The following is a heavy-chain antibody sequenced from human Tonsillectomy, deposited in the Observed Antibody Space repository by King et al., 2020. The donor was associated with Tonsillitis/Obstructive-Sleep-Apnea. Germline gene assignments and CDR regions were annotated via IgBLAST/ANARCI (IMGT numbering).Heavy chain of an antibody. CDR3: AREYYGSGSFDY. J-gene: IGHJ4*02. CDR2: IYYSGST. V-gene: IGHV4-59*01. D-gene: IGHD3-10*01. CDR1: GGSISSYY. Sequence: QLPESGPGLVKPSETLSLTCTVSGGSISSYYWSWIRQPPGKGLEWIGYIYYSGSTNYNPSLKSRVTISVDTSKNQFSLKLSSVTAADTAVYYCAREYYGSGSFDYWGQGTLVTVSS.